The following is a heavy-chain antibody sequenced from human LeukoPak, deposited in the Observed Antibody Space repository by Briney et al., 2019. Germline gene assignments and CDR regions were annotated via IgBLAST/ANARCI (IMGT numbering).Heavy chain of an antibody. J-gene: IGHJ6*02. CDR3: ASPRPLTYYDFWSGYYPTAGMDV. V-gene: IGHV3-7*01. D-gene: IGHD3-3*01. CDR1: GFTFSSYW. Sequence: GGSLRLSCAASGFTFSSYWMSWVRQAPGKGLEWVANIKQDGSENYYVDSVKGRFTISRDNAKNSLYLQMNSLRAEDTAVYYCASPRPLTYYDFWSGYYPTAGMDVWGQGTTVTVSS. CDR2: IKQDGSEN.